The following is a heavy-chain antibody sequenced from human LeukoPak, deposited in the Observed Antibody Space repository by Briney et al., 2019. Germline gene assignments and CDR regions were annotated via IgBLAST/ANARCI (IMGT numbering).Heavy chain of an antibody. Sequence: GGSLRLSCAASGFTFSDYAMSWVRQAPGKGLEWVSAINGTGGSTWYADSVKGRVTISRDNSKNTLFLQMNSLRVEDTAVYYCAKDSYDSSGSRYDYWGQGTLVTVSS. D-gene: IGHD3-22*01. CDR2: INGTGGST. J-gene: IGHJ4*02. CDR1: GFTFSDYA. V-gene: IGHV3-23*01. CDR3: AKDSYDSSGSRYDY.